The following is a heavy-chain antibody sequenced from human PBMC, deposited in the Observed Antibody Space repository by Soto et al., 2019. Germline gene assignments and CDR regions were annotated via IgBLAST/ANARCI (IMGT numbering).Heavy chain of an antibody. V-gene: IGHV3-74*01. Sequence: EVQLVESGGGLVQPGGSLRLSCAASGFTFSDHWIHWVRQGPGEGLVWVSRIKGDGSITNYADSVKGRFTISRDNAKNTVYLQINSLRVEDTALYSCARGLRGAYGMDVWGQGTTVTVSS. CDR2: IKGDGSIT. D-gene: IGHD2-21*01. CDR3: ARGLRGAYGMDV. CDR1: GFTFSDHW. J-gene: IGHJ6*02.